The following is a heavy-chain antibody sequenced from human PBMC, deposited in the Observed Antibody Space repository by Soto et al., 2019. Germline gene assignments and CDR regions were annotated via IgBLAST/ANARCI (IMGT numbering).Heavy chain of an antibody. Sequence: LRLSCAASGFTFSSYAFHWVRQAPGKGLEWVSAISGGVDSTFYADSVKGRFTISRDNSKNIQYLQMNNLRAEDTAIYYCAVGRVAATPYHYYSGMDVWGQGTTVTVSS. CDR3: AVGRVAATPYHYYSGMDV. V-gene: IGHV3-23*01. J-gene: IGHJ6*02. CDR1: GFTFSSYA. D-gene: IGHD6-13*01. CDR2: ISGGVDST.